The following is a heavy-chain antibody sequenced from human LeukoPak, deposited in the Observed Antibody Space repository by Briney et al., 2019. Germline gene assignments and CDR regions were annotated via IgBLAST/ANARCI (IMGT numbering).Heavy chain of an antibody. Sequence: GGSLRLSCAASGFTFSSHWMTWVRQAPGKGLEWVAKIKQDGSEKYYVDSVKGRFTISRDNAKNSLYLQMNSLRAEDTAVYYCARDPTIFGFGYWGQGTLVTVSS. CDR2: IKQDGSEK. CDR1: GFTFSSHW. CDR3: ARDPTIFGFGY. D-gene: IGHD3-3*01. V-gene: IGHV3-7*01. J-gene: IGHJ4*02.